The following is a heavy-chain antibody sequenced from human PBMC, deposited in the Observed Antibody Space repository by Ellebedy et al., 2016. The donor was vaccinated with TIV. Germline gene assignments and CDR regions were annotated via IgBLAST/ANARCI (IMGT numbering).Heavy chain of an antibody. Sequence: GESLKISCAASGFTFSSYWMDWVRQAPGKGLEWVANIKKDGSEKYYVDSVKARFTISRDNARTSLYLQMNSLRVDDTAMYYCARSYGARTSGPWGQGTLVTVSS. CDR1: GFTFSSYW. CDR3: ARSYGARTSGP. CDR2: IKKDGSEK. J-gene: IGHJ5*02. D-gene: IGHD3-16*01. V-gene: IGHV3-7*01.